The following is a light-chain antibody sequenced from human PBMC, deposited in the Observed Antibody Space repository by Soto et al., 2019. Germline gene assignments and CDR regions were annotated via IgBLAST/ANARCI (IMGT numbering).Light chain of an antibody. V-gene: IGLV2-14*03. CDR1: SSDVGGYHY. CDR3: SSYTSSISYV. Sequence: QSALTQPASVSGSPGQSITISCTGTSSDVGGYHYVSWYQSHPGEAPKLIIYDVSNRPSGVSDRFSGSKSGNTASLTISGLQAEDEADYYCSSYTSSISYVFGTGTKLTVL. J-gene: IGLJ1*01. CDR2: DVS.